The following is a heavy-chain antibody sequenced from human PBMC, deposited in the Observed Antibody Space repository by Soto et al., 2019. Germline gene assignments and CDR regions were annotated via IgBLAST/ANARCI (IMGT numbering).Heavy chain of an antibody. Sequence: EVQLVESGGGLVQPGGSLRLSCAASGFTFSSYWMSWVRQAPGKGLEWVANIKQDGSNKYYADSVKGRFTISRDNSKNTLYLQMNSLRAEDTAVYYCAREAGSGYDDYWGQGTLVTVSS. V-gene: IGHV3-7*01. CDR1: GFTFSSYW. J-gene: IGHJ4*02. D-gene: IGHD5-12*01. CDR2: IKQDGSNK. CDR3: AREAGSGYDDY.